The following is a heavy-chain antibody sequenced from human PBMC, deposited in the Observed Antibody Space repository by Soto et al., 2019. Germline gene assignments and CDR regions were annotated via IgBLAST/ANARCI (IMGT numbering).Heavy chain of an antibody. D-gene: IGHD3-3*01. CDR1: GGTFSTHA. CDR2: IIPLFGTA. Sequence: QVQLVQSGAEVKKPGSSVKVSCKASGGTFSTHAISWVRQAPGQGLEWMGGIIPLFGTANTAQKFQGRVTITADETTSTAYMELSSLRSEDTAVYYCATSQSGNFYFDYWGQGTLVTVSS. V-gene: IGHV1-69*12. J-gene: IGHJ4*02. CDR3: ATSQSGNFYFDY.